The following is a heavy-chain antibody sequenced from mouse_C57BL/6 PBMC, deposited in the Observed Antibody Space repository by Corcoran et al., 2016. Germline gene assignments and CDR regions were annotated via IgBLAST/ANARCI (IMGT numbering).Heavy chain of an antibody. Sequence: QIQLVQSGPELKKPGETVKISCKATGYTFTTYGMSWVKQAPGKGLKWMGWINTYSGVPTYADDFKGRFAFSLETSARPAYLQINNLKNEDTATYFWARRGSSYGAMYYWGQGTSVTVSS. D-gene: IGHD1-1*01. V-gene: IGHV9-3*01. CDR1: GYTFTTYG. CDR3: ARRGSSYGAMYY. J-gene: IGHJ4*01. CDR2: INTYSGVP.